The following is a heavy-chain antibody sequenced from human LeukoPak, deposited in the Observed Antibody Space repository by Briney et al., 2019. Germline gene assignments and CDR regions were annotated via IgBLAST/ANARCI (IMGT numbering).Heavy chain of an antibody. CDR2: IYYSGST. CDR1: GGSISSHY. V-gene: IGHV4-59*11. Sequence: PSETLSLTCTVSGGSISSHYWSWMRQPPGKGLEWIGYIYYSGSTNYNPSLKSRVTISVDTSKYQFSLKLSSVTAADTAVYYCARVVVVPAATVGRYYYYYMDVWGKGTTVTVSS. CDR3: ARVVVVPAATVGRYYYYYMDV. D-gene: IGHD2-2*01. J-gene: IGHJ6*03.